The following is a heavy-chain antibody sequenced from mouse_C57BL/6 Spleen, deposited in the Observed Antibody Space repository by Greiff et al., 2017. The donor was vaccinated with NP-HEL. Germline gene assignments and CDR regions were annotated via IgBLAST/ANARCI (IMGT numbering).Heavy chain of an antibody. J-gene: IGHJ4*01. Sequence: VQLQQSGAELVKPGASVKLSCKASGYTFTSYWMQWVKQRPGQGLEWIGEIDPSDSYTNYNQKFKGKATLTVDTSSSTAYMQLRSLTSEDSAVYYCAREGVYYGSSLYYARDYWGQGTSGTVSS. D-gene: IGHD1-1*01. CDR3: AREGVYYGSSLYYARDY. CDR2: IDPSDSYT. V-gene: IGHV1-50*01. CDR1: GYTFTSYW.